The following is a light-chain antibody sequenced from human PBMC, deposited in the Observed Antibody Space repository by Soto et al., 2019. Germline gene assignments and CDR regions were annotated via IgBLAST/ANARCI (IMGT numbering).Light chain of an antibody. Sequence: QMTQSQSALSASTVVRVSITFRASQSISSYLNWYQQKPGKAPKLLIYAASTLQSGVPSRFSGSASGTEFTLTISSLQPEDFATYYCQQVSGYPLSFGGGTKVDIK. CDR1: QSISSY. V-gene: IGKV1-9*01. J-gene: IGKJ4*01. CDR3: QQVSGYPLS. CDR2: AAS.